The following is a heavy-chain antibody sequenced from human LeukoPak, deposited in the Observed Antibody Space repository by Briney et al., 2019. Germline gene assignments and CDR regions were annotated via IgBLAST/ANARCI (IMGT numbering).Heavy chain of an antibody. CDR2: VHYSGSI. D-gene: IGHD3-3*01. V-gene: IGHV4-38-2*01. Sequence: PSETLSLTCAVSGYSISSGYYWGWIRQPPGKGPEWIGEVHYSGSINYNPSLESRVTISADASKNLFSLKLTSVTAADTAMYYCARGVDSAKVGFWGQGALVTVSS. CDR1: GYSISSGYY. CDR3: ARGVDSAKVGF. J-gene: IGHJ4*02.